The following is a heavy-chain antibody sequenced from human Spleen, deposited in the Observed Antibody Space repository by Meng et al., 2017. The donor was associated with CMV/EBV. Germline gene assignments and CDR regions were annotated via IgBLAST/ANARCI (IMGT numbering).Heavy chain of an antibody. V-gene: IGHV4-31*02. D-gene: IGHD3-22*01. CDR2: IYNSGST. J-gene: IGHJ3*02. CDR1: SISSDGYY. Sequence: SISSDGYYWSWIRQHPEKGLEWIGFIYNSGSTYYNPSLKSRVTISVDTSKNQFSLKLSPVTAADTAVYYCARDHDYENSGYDAFDIWGQGTMVTVSS. CDR3: ARDHDYENSGYDAFDI.